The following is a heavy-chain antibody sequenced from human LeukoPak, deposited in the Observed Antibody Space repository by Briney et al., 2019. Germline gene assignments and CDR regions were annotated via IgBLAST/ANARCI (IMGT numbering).Heavy chain of an antibody. V-gene: IGHV3-48*03. CDR1: GFTFSDYE. J-gene: IGHJ6*03. Sequence: PGGSLRLSCAASGFTFSDYEMNWVRQAPGKGLEWLSHISVSGTTIHYADSVKGRFTISRDNAKNSLYLQMNSLRADDTAVYYCARDGCRCSGGSCYSSGECYYYYMDVWGKGTTVTISS. CDR3: ARDGCRCSGGSCYSSGECYYYYMDV. CDR2: ISVSGTTI. D-gene: IGHD2-15*01.